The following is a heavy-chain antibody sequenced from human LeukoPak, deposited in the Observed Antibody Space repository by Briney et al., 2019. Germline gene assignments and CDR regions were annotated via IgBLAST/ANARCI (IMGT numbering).Heavy chain of an antibody. CDR2: IYSAGST. V-gene: IGHV3-53*01. Sequence: GGSLRLSCTVSGFTVSSNSMSWVRQAPGKGLEWVSFIYSAGSTHYSDSVKGRFTISIDNSKNTLYLQMNSLRAEDTAVYYCARRDIVVVPAAIIGAFDIWGQGTMVTVSS. J-gene: IGHJ3*02. CDR1: GFTVSSNS. CDR3: ARRDIVVVPAAIIGAFDI. D-gene: IGHD2-2*02.